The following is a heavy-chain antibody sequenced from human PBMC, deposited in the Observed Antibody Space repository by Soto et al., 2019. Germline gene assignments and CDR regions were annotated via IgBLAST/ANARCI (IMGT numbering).Heavy chain of an antibody. CDR3: AATYYDFLAGLLNPQYYFDY. D-gene: IGHD3-9*01. Sequence: QVHLQQWGAGLLKPSETLPLTCAVYGGSFSGYSWNWIRQPPGKGLEWIGEINHSGSTDYNPSLKSPVTISVDRSKNQFSLKLNSVTAADTAVYYCAATYYDFLAGLLNPQYYFDYWGQGTLVTFSS. CDR1: GGSFSGYS. J-gene: IGHJ4*02. V-gene: IGHV4-34*01. CDR2: INHSGST.